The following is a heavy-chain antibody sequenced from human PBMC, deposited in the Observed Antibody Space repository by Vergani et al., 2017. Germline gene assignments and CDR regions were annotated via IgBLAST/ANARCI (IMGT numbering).Heavy chain of an antibody. CDR3: AGDTHSWQRADR. D-gene: IGHD6-13*01. CDR2: LSTTGGGTQA. CDR1: GVSVTDYN. J-gene: IGHJ5*02. V-gene: IGHV4-59*02. Sequence: QAHLQESGPGLVKPSETLSLTCHVLGVSVTDYNCNWIRDVPGKGLVWVRSLSTTGGGTQASHNHSLKSRVSISVDTSKSQFSLRLTSVTAADSAIYYCAGDTHSWQRADRWGQGLLVSVAS.